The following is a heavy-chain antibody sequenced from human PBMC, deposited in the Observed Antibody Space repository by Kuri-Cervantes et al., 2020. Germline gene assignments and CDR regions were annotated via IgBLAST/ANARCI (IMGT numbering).Heavy chain of an antibody. CDR3: ARTEGREGNDFWSGYYYYYYYGMDV. CDR1: GGSISSGSYY. CDR2: IYTSGST. V-gene: IGHV4-61*02. Sequence: SETLSLTCTVSGGSISSGSYYWSWIRQPAGKGLEWIGRIYTSGSTNYNPSLKSRVTISVDTSKNQFSLKLSSVTAADTAVYYCARTEGREGNDFWSGYYYYYYYGMDVWGQGATVTVSS. D-gene: IGHD3-3*01. J-gene: IGHJ6*02.